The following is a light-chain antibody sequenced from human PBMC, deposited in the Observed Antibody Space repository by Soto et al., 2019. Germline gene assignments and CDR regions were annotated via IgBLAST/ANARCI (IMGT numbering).Light chain of an antibody. Sequence: EIVMTQSPATLSLSPGERATLSCRASQGVSSYLAWYQQKPGQAPRLLIYGASTRATGIPAMFSGSGSGTEFTLTISSLQSEDFAVYYCQQYNNWPFTFGPGTKVDIK. CDR2: GAS. V-gene: IGKV3-15*01. CDR3: QQYNNWPFT. J-gene: IGKJ3*01. CDR1: QGVSSY.